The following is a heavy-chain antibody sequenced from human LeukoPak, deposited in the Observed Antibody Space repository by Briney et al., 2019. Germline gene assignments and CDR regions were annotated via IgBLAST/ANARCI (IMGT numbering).Heavy chain of an antibody. J-gene: IGHJ4*02. CDR3: ARIGSNGYYPDC. Sequence: PGGSLRLSCAASGFTFSSYAMSWVRQAPGKGLEWVSFISSSSSYIYYADPVKGRFTISRDNAKNSLYLQMNSLRAEDTAVYYCARIGSNGYYPDCWGQGTLVIVSS. CDR2: ISSSSSYI. V-gene: IGHV3-21*01. CDR1: GFTFSSYA. D-gene: IGHD3-22*01.